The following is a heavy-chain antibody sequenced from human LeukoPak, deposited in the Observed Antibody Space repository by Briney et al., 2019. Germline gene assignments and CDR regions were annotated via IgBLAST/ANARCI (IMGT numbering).Heavy chain of an antibody. CDR2: INHSGST. Sequence: PSETLSLTCAVYGGSFGGYYCGCIRHPPGKWLGWIGEINHSGSTNYNPSLKSRVTISVDTSKNQFSLKLSSVTAADTAVYYCARGTTVTTSPSGANWFDPWGQGTLVTVSS. D-gene: IGHD4-17*01. J-gene: IGHJ5*02. V-gene: IGHV4-34*01. CDR1: GGSFGGYY. CDR3: ARGTTVTTSPSGANWFDP.